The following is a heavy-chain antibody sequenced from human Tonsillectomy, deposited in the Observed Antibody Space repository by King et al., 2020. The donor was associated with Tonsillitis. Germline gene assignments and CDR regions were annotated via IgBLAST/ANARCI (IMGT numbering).Heavy chain of an antibody. Sequence: VQLVESGAEVKKPGESLKISCQGSGYSFTSYWIGWVRQMPGKGLEWMGIIFPGDSDTRYSPSFQGQVTISADQTISTAYVQWSSLKASDTAMYYCERLGLSRRAHGGAFYIWGHETMVTVSS. D-gene: IGHD3-16*01. CDR2: IFPGDSDT. CDR3: ERLGLSRRAHGGAFYI. V-gene: IGHV5-51*01. CDR1: GYSFTSYW. J-gene: IGHJ3*02.